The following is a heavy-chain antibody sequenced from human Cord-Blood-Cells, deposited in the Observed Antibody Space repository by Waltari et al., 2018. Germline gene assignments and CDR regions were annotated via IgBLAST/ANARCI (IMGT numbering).Heavy chain of an antibody. CDR2: INHSGST. CDR3: ARPQDLTGDAFDI. CDR1: GGFFRGYY. D-gene: IGHD7-27*01. Sequence: QVQLQQWGAGLLKPSETLSLTCAVYGGFFRGYYWSWIRQPPGKGLEWIGEINHSGSTNYNPSLKSRVTISVDTSKNQFSLKLSSVTAADTAVYYCARPQDLTGDAFDIWGQGTMVTVSS. J-gene: IGHJ3*02. V-gene: IGHV4-34*01.